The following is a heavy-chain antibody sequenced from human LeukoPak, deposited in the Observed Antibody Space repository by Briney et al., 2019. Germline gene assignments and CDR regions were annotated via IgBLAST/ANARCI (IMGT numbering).Heavy chain of an antibody. D-gene: IGHD1-14*01. CDR3: ARDLGSRDHGLLV. V-gene: IGHV3-48*01. CDR1: GFTFSSYT. CDR2: ISRTGTTV. J-gene: IGHJ4*02. Sequence: PGGSLRLSCAASGFTFSSYTMNWVRQAPGQGLEWISYISRTGTTVYYADSVKGRFTISRDNAKNSLYLQMNSRRSEDTALYDCARDLGSRDHGLLVWGQGTLLTVSS.